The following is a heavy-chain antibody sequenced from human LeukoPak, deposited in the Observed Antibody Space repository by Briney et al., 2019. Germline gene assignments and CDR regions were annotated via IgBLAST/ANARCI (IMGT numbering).Heavy chain of an antibody. CDR2: INAGNGNT. Sequence: RASVKVSCKASGYTFTSYGISWMRQAPGQRLEWMGWINAGNGNTKYSQKFQGRVTITRDTSASTAYMELSSLRSEDTAVYYCARDVDIVSSPNYYYYGMDVWGQGTTVTVSS. V-gene: IGHV1-3*01. CDR1: GYTFTSYG. J-gene: IGHJ6*02. D-gene: IGHD5/OR15-5a*01. CDR3: ARDVDIVSSPNYYYYGMDV.